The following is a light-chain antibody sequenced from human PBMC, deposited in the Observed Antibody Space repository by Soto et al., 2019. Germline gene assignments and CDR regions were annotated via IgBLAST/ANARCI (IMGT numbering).Light chain of an antibody. CDR1: NSDIGAYDY. CDR3: SSSTTRNTYV. CDR2: DVN. Sequence: QSVLTQPASVSGSPGQSITISCTGANSDIGAYDYVSWYQQHPGKVPKLIIYDVNDRPSAVSDRFSGSKSGNTASLTISGLQTEDEPDYYCSSSTTRNTYVFGTGTKVTVL. J-gene: IGLJ1*01. V-gene: IGLV2-14*03.